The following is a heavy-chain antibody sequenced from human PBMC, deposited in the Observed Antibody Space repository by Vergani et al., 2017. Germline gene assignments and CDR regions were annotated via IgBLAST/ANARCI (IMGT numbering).Heavy chain of an antibody. Sequence: QVQLQESGPGLVKPPGTLSLTCAVSGGSISSSNWWSWVRQPPGKGLQWFGEIYHSGGTNYNPSLKSRVTIIVDKSKNQFSLKLSSVTAAGTAVYYCARELKLRYSPFGDDYYYGMDVWGQGTTVTVSS. D-gene: IGHD3-9*01. J-gene: IGHJ6*02. V-gene: IGHV4-4*03. CDR3: ARELKLRYSPFGDDYYYGMDV. CDR1: GGSISSSNW. CDR2: IYHSGGT.